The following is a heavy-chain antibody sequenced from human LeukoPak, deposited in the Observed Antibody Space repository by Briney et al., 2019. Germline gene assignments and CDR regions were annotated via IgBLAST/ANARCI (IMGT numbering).Heavy chain of an antibody. J-gene: IGHJ3*02. CDR2: IHHTGIT. V-gene: IGHV4-59*08. CDR1: SGSINNYY. CDR3: ARHDLRGGAYDI. Sequence: SETLSLTCTVASGSINNYYWSWIRQPPGQGLDWIAYIHHTGITEYNPSLKTRVTISLETSKNQFSLKLSSVIAADTAVYYCARHDLRGGAYDIWGQGTMVTVSS. D-gene: IGHD3-10*01.